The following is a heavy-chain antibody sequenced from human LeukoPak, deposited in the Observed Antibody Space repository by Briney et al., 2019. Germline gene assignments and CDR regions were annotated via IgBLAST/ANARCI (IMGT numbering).Heavy chain of an antibody. J-gene: IGHJ5*02. CDR3: ARMERSGSANWFDP. D-gene: IGHD6-6*01. Sequence: SETLFLTCTVSGGSISNYHWSWIRQPPGKGLEWIAYIYYTGSPNYNPSLKSRVIISVDTSKNQFSLNLSSVTAADTAVYYCARMERSGSANWFDPWGQGTLVTVSS. CDR2: IYYTGSP. CDR1: GGSISNYH. V-gene: IGHV4-59*01.